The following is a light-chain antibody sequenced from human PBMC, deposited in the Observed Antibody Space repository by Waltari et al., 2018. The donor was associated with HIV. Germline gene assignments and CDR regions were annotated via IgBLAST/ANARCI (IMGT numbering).Light chain of an antibody. CDR3: QSADSSGAYWV. Sequence: SSELTQPPSVSVPPGQTARITCSGDAMPNQYAYLYQQKPGQAPILIIYKDTERPSGIPERFSGSTSGTTVTLTISGVQAEDEADYHCQSADSSGAYWVFGGGTRLTVL. CDR1: AMPNQY. CDR2: KDT. V-gene: IGLV3-25*03. J-gene: IGLJ3*02.